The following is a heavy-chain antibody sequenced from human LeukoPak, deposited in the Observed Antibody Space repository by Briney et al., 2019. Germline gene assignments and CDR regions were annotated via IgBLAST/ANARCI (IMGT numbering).Heavy chain of an antibody. V-gene: IGHV3-11*06. Sequence: GGSLRLSCAASGFTFSDYHMSWIRQAPGKGLEWVSYFSSSRSHTNYADSVKGRFTISRDNAKYSLYLQMTSLRAEDTAVYYCARSYYDSSGYPHSDLDYWGQGTLVTVSS. CDR1: GFTFSDYH. D-gene: IGHD3-22*01. CDR2: FSSSRSHT. J-gene: IGHJ4*02. CDR3: ARSYYDSSGYPHSDLDY.